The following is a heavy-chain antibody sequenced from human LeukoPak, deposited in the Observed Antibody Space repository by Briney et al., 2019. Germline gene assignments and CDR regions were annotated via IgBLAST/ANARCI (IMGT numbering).Heavy chain of an antibody. CDR2: IYYSGRT. CDR1: GGSISSSSYY. CDR3: ARRSIAARLGYFDY. J-gene: IGHJ4*02. V-gene: IGHV4-39*07. D-gene: IGHD6-6*01. Sequence: PSETLSLTCTVSGGSISSSSYYWGWIRQPPGKGLEWIGIIYYSGRTFYNPSLKSRVTISVDTSKNQFSLKLSSVTAADTAVYYCARRSIAARLGYFDYWGQGTLVTVSS.